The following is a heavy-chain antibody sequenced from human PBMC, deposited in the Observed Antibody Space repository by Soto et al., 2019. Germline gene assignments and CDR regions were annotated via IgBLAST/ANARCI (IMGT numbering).Heavy chain of an antibody. V-gene: IGHV4-34*01. CDR2: INHSGST. J-gene: IGHJ4*02. D-gene: IGHD6-13*01. Sequence: SETLSLTCAVYGGSFSGYYWSWIRQPPGKGLEWIGEINHSGSTNYNPSLKSRVTISVDTSKNQFSLKLSSVTAADTAVYYCARRRGDSSSWYSNLYYFDYWGQGTLVTVSS. CDR1: GGSFSGYY. CDR3: ARRRGDSSSWYSNLYYFDY.